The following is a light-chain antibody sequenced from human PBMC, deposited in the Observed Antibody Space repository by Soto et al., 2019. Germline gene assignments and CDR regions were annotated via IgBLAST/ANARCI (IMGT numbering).Light chain of an antibody. Sequence: QLVLTQPASVSGSPGQSITISRTGTSSDVGGHNYVSWYQQHPGKAPKLMIYDVSNRPSGVSNRFSGSKSGNTASLTISGLQAEDEADYYCSSDTSSSTLEGVFGGGTKLTVL. V-gene: IGLV2-14*01. CDR2: DVS. CDR1: SSDVGGHNY. CDR3: SSDTSSSTLEGV. J-gene: IGLJ2*01.